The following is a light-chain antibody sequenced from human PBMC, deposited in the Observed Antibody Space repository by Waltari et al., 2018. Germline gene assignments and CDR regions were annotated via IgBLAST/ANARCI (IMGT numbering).Light chain of an antibody. CDR1: SGSLSTTSS. Sequence: QTVVTQEPSLSVSPGGTVTPTFALSSGSLSTTSSAPWYQQTPGQAPRTLVYKANARSSGVPDRFSGSILGNTAALTITGAQADDESDYYCALYMGSGIWVFGGGTRLTVL. CDR3: ALYMGSGIWV. J-gene: IGLJ3*02. CDR2: KAN. V-gene: IGLV8-61*01.